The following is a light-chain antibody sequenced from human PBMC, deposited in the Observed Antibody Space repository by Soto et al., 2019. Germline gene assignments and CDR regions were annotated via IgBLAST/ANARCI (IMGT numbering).Light chain of an antibody. CDR2: DAS. Sequence: DIQMTQSPSTLSASLGDRVTITCRASQSISGWLAWYQQKPGKAPKLLIYDASSLESGVPSRFSCSGSGTEFNLTISSLQPDDFATYYCQQYNLYPGTFGQGTKVEMK. V-gene: IGKV1-5*01. J-gene: IGKJ1*01. CDR3: QQYNLYPGT. CDR1: QSISGW.